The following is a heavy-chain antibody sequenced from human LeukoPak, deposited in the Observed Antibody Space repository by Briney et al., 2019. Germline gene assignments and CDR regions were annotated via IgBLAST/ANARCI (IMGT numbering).Heavy chain of an antibody. CDR1: GFTFSDYY. CDR2: ISSSSSYT. D-gene: IGHD6-13*01. J-gene: IGHJ4*02. V-gene: IGHV3-11*03. Sequence: PGGSLRLSCAASGFTFSDYYMSWIRQAPGKGLEWVSYISSSSSYTNYADSVKGRFTISRDNAKNSLYLQMSSLRAEDTAVYYCARRIAAAGSYYFDYWGQGTLVTVSS. CDR3: ARRIAAAGSYYFDY.